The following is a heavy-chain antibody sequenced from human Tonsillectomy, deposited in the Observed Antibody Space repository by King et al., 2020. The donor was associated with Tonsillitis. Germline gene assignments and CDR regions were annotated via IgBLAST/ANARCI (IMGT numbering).Heavy chain of an antibody. Sequence: VQLVESGGGLVKPGGSLRLSCAASGFTFSSYSLHWVRQAPGKGLEWVASITSSRIYIYYADSMEGRCTISRDNAKNTLYLQMNTLRAEDTAAYYCAGVWLVRGDAAYDIWGQGTMVTVSS. V-gene: IGHV3-21*01. J-gene: IGHJ3*02. CDR1: GFTFSSYS. CDR2: ITSSRIYI. CDR3: AGVWLVRGDAAYDI. D-gene: IGHD3-10*01.